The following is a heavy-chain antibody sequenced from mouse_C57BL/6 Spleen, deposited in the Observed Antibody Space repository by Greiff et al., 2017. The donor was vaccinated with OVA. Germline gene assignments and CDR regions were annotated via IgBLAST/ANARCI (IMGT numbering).Heavy chain of an antibody. V-gene: IGHV1-50*01. D-gene: IGHD2-3*01. CDR1: GYTFTSYW. J-gene: IGHJ3*01. CDR3: ARVYDGYSAY. Sequence: VQLQQPGAELVKPGASVKLSCKASGYTFTSYWMQWVKQRPGQGLEWIGEIDPSDSYTNYNQKFKGKATLTVDTSSSTAYMQLSSLTSEDSAVYYCARVYDGYSAYWGQGTLVTVSA. CDR2: IDPSDSYT.